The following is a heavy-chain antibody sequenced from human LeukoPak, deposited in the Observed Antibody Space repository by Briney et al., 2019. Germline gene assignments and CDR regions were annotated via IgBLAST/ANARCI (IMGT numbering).Heavy chain of an antibody. CDR1: GFTFSSYW. J-gene: IGHJ4*02. CDR2: IKSDGST. Sequence: GGSLRLSCAASGFTFSSYWMHWVRQTPGKGLVWVSRIKSDGSTIYADSVKGRFTISRDNAKNTLYLQMNSLRAEDTAVYYCARDSVAPYFDYWGQGTLVTVSS. V-gene: IGHV3-74*01. CDR3: ARDSVAPYFDY. D-gene: IGHD5/OR15-5a*01.